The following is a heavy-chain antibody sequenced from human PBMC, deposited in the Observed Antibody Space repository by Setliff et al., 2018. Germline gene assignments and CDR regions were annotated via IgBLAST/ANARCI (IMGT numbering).Heavy chain of an antibody. CDR3: ARTRGSSGWLNWSDP. CDR1: GGSISSGIYY. J-gene: IGHJ5*02. D-gene: IGHD6-19*01. Sequence: SETLSLTCTVSGGSISSGIYYWSWIRQPAGKGLEWIGRIYTSGSTNYNPSLKSRVTISVDTSKNQFSLKLSSVTAADTAVYYCARTRGSSGWLNWSDPWGQGTLVTVSS. V-gene: IGHV4-61*02. CDR2: IYTSGST.